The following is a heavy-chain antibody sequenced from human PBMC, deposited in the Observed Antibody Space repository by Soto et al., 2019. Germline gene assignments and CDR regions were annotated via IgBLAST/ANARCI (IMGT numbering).Heavy chain of an antibody. CDR1: GFTFSIYA. CDR2: MSRNGDNT. D-gene: IGHD3-22*01. CDR3: AKDESNSNPLYYFDF. J-gene: IGHJ4*02. Sequence: GESLKISCAASGFTFSIYAMTWVHQAPGKGLEWVSSMSRNGDNTYYADSVKGRFTISRDNSKNTLYLQMNSLRAEDTAIYYCAKDESNSNPLYYFDFWGPGTLVTVSS. V-gene: IGHV3-23*01.